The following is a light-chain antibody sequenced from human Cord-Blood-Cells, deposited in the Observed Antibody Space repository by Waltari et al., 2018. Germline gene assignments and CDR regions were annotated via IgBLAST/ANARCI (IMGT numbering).Light chain of an antibody. V-gene: IGLV3-19*01. CDR1: SLRSYY. CDR2: GKN. Sequence: SSELTQDPAVSVALGQNVRITCHGDSLRSYYASWYQQKPGQAPVLVIYGKNNRPSGIPDRFSGSSSGNTASLTITGAQAEDEADYYCNSRDSSGNRVFGGGTKLTVL. CDR3: NSRDSSGNRV. J-gene: IGLJ2*01.